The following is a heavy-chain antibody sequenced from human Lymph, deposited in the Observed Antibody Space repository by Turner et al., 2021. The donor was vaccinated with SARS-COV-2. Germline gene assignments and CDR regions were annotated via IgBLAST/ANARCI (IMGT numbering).Heavy chain of an antibody. CDR3: AREGAVGATTGLDY. CDR1: GFTFSSYG. J-gene: IGHJ4*02. Sequence: QVQLVESGGGVVQPGKSLRLSCVASGFTFSSYGIHWVRQAPGKGLEWVAVIWYDGSNKYYADSVKGRFTISRDNSKNTLYLQMNSLRVEDTAVYYCAREGAVGATTGLDYWGQGTLGTVSS. D-gene: IGHD1-26*01. V-gene: IGHV3-33*01. CDR2: IWYDGSNK.